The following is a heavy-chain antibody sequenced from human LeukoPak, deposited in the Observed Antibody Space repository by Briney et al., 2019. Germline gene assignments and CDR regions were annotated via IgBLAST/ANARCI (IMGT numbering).Heavy chain of an antibody. J-gene: IGHJ6*02. CDR1: GFTFSSYW. D-gene: IGHD3-22*01. Sequence: GGSLRLSCAASGFTFSSYWMSWVRQAPGKGLEWVANIKQDGSEKYYVDSVKGRFTISRDNAKNSLYLQMNSLRAEDTAVYYCARGTYSSVENGASYYYGMDVWGQGTTVTVSS. CDR3: ARGTYSSVENGASYYYGMDV. V-gene: IGHV3-7*01. CDR2: IKQDGSEK.